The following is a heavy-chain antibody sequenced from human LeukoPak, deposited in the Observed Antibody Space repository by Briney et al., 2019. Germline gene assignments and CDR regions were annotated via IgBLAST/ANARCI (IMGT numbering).Heavy chain of an antibody. V-gene: IGHV3-23*01. CDR1: GFTFSSYA. Sequence: GGSLRLSCAASGFTFSSYAMSWVRQAPGKGLEWVSAISGGGGSTYYADSVKGRFTISRDNSKNTLYLQMNSLRAEDTAVYYCAKDLMDSGYYYALFDYWGQGTLVTVSS. D-gene: IGHD3-22*01. CDR3: AKDLMDSGYYYALFDY. CDR2: ISGGGGST. J-gene: IGHJ4*02.